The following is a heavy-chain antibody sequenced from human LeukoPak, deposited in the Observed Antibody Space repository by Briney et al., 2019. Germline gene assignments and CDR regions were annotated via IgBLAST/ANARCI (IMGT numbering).Heavy chain of an antibody. Sequence: PSETLSLTCSASGATISASSHGSAWVRQPPGKGLEWIGSVYYTGSIRYNTSLKSRVTISGDMSKNDLFLKMSSVTAADTALYYCTRRGYRNWFDPWGQGILVTVSP. D-gene: IGHD6-13*01. J-gene: IGHJ5*02. V-gene: IGHV4-39*01. CDR1: GATISASSHG. CDR2: VYYTGSI. CDR3: TRRGYRNWFDP.